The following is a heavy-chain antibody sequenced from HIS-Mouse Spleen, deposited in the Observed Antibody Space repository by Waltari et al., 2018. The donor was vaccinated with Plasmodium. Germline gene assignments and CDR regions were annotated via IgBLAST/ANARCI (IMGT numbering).Heavy chain of an antibody. D-gene: IGHD6-13*01. Sequence: ELQLVESGGGLVTPGGSLRLSSAASGLTLLSDSMNWVRQAPGKGLEWVSSISSSSSYIYYAASVKGRFTISRDNAKNSLYLQMNSLRAEDTAVYYCARESSSSWYFDYWGQGTLVTVSS. V-gene: IGHV3-21*01. CDR3: ARESSSSWYFDY. CDR1: GLTLLSDS. J-gene: IGHJ4*02. CDR2: ISSSSSYI.